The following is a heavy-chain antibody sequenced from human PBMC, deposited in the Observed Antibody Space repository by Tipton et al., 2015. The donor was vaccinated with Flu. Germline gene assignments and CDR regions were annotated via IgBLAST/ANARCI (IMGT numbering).Heavy chain of an antibody. V-gene: IGHV4-61*02. Sequence: TLSLTCTVSGDSIRSGSYYWSWIRQPAGKALEWIGRIYASGSTNYSPSLRSRVTISLDTSKNQFSLKLNSVTATDTAVYYCARGSRYTDYGSNWFDPWGQGTLVTVSS. CDR3: ARGSRYTDYGSNWFDP. CDR1: GDSIRSGSYY. CDR2: IYASGST. J-gene: IGHJ5*02. D-gene: IGHD4-17*01.